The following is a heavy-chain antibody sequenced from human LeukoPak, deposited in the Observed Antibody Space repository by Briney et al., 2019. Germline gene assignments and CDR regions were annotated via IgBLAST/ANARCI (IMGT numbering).Heavy chain of an antibody. Sequence: ASVKVSCKASGGTLSSHAISWVRQAPGQGLEWMGRIIPIFGTANYAQKFQGRVTITADKSTSTAYMELSSLRSEDTAVYYCASSRIVAATSGAFDIWGQGTMVTVSS. J-gene: IGHJ3*02. CDR2: IIPIFGTA. V-gene: IGHV1-69*06. D-gene: IGHD1-26*01. CDR3: ASSRIVAATSGAFDI. CDR1: GGTLSSHA.